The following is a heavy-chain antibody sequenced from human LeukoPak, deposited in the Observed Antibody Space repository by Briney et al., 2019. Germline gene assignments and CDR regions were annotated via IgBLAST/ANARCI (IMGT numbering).Heavy chain of an antibody. CDR3: ARQPTVVTLISRYYYGMDV. Sequence: GASVKISCKASGYTFTSYYMHWVRQAPGQGLEWMGIINPSGGSTSYAQKFQGRVTMTRDTSTSTVYMELSSLRSEDTAVYYCARQPTVVTLISRYYYGMDVWGQGTTVTVSS. V-gene: IGHV1-46*01. J-gene: IGHJ6*02. CDR2: INPSGGST. CDR1: GYTFTSYY. D-gene: IGHD4-23*01.